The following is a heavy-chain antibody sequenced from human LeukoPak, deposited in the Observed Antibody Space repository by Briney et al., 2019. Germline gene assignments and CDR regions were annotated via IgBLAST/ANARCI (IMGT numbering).Heavy chain of an antibody. CDR3: ARDQSPGYSSSWYP. CDR1: GGSISSYY. D-gene: IGHD6-13*01. CDR2: IYYSGST. J-gene: IGHJ4*02. Sequence: SETLSLTCTVSGGSISSYYWSWIRQPPGKGLEWIGYIYYSGSTNYNPSLKSRVTISVDTSKNQFSLKLGSVTAADTAVYYCARDQSPGYSSSWYPWGQGTLVTVSS. V-gene: IGHV4-59*01.